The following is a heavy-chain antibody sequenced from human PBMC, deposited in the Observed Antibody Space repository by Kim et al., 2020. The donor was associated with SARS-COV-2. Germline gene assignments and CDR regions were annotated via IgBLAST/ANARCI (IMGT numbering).Heavy chain of an antibody. Sequence: ASVKVSCKASGYTFTNYYMHWVRQAPGQGLEWMAMINPSDGTTNYAQKFQGRVTMTRDTATSTVYMDLSSLTSEDTAVYYCARDNSAFDYWGQGTLVTVSS. J-gene: IGHJ4*02. D-gene: IGHD1-26*01. V-gene: IGHV1-46*01. CDR1: GYTFTNYY. CDR3: ARDNSAFDY. CDR2: INPSDGTT.